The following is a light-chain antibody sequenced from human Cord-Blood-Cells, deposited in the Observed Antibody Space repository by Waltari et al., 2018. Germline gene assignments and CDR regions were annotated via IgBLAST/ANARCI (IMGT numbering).Light chain of an antibody. CDR2: EGS. CDR3: CSYAGSSVG. V-gene: IGLV2-23*01. Sequence: QSALTQPASVSGSPGQSITISCTGTRSDVGSYNLFSWYQQHPGKAPKLMIYEGSKRPSGVSNRFSGSKSGNTASLTISGLQAEDEADYYCCSYAGSSVGFGGGTKLTVL. J-gene: IGLJ2*01. CDR1: RSDVGSYNL.